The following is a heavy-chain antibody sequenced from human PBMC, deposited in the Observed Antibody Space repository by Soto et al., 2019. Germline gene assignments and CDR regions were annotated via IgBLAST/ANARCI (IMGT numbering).Heavy chain of an antibody. CDR3: VGYCSSTSCYGGGDFDY. CDR2: IYYSGST. Sequence: SETLSLTCTVSGGSISSYYWSWIRQPPGKGLEWIGYIYYSGSTNYNPSLKSRVTISVDTSKNQFSLKLSSVTAADTAVYYCVGYCSSTSCYGGGDFDYWGQGTLVTVSS. V-gene: IGHV4-59*01. D-gene: IGHD2-2*01. CDR1: GGSISSYY. J-gene: IGHJ4*02.